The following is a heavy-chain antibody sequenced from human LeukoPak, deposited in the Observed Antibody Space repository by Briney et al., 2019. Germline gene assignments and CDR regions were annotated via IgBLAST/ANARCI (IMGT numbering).Heavy chain of an antibody. CDR1: GGSISSYY. CDR3: ASLLMVHAWVSDDAFDI. Sequence: PSETLSLTCTVSGGSISSYYWSWIRQPPGKGLEWIGYIYYSGSTNYNPSLKSRVTISVDTSKNQFSLKLSSVTAADTAVYYCASLLMVHAWVSDDAFDIWGQGTMVTVSS. D-gene: IGHD2-8*01. CDR2: IYYSGST. V-gene: IGHV4-59*01. J-gene: IGHJ3*02.